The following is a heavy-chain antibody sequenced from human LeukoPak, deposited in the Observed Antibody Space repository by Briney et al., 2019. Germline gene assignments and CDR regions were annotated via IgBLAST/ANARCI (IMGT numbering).Heavy chain of an antibody. CDR3: ARVLALPYYDFWSGYYTGMDV. Sequence: ASVKVSCKASGYTFTSYYMHWVRQAPGQGLEWMGIINPSGGSTSYAQKFQGRVTITRDTSTSTVYMELSSLRSEDTAVYYCARVLALPYYDFWSGYYTGMDVWGQGTTVTVSS. V-gene: IGHV1-46*01. CDR2: INPSGGST. J-gene: IGHJ6*02. CDR1: GYTFTSYY. D-gene: IGHD3-3*01.